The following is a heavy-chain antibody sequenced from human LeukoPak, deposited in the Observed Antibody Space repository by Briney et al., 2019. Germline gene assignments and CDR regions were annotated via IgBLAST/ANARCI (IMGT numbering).Heavy chain of an antibody. CDR2: IYYSGST. J-gene: IGHJ4*02. D-gene: IGHD4-17*01. CDR3: ARCPYGDYGVFDY. CDR1: GGSISSSSYY. Sequence: SETLSLTCTVSGGSISSSSYYWGWIRQPPGKGLEWIGYIYYSGSTNYNPSLKSRVTISVDTSKNQFSLKLSSVTAADTAVYYCARCPYGDYGVFDYWGQGTLVTVSS. V-gene: IGHV4-61*05.